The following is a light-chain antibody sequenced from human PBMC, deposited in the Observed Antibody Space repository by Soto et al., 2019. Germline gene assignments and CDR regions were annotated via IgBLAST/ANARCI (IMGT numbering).Light chain of an antibody. CDR1: QSSGSNY. Sequence: EFVLTQSPGTLSLSPGERATLSCRASQSSGSNYLAWYQQKRGQAPRLLVYGTSSRATGIPDRFSGIGSGTDYNPTIGRVEPEDCADYCFQYYGSSHQYSFGQGTKRDSK. CDR2: GTS. J-gene: IGKJ2*01. V-gene: IGKV3-20*01. CDR3: QYYGSSHQYS.